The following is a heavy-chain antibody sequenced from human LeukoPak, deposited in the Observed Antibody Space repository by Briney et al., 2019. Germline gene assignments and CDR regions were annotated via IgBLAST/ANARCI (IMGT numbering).Heavy chain of an antibody. CDR2: ISSSSSYI. CDR1: GFTFSSYS. J-gene: IGHJ6*02. CDR3: ARNYDFWSGYYKDYYYGMDV. D-gene: IGHD3-3*01. Sequence: GGSLRLSCAASGFTFSSYSMNWVRQAPGKGLEWVSSISSSSSYIYYADSVKGRFTISGDNAKNSLYLQMNSLRAEDTAVYYCARNYDFWSGYYKDYYYGMDVWGQGTTVTVSS. V-gene: IGHV3-21*01.